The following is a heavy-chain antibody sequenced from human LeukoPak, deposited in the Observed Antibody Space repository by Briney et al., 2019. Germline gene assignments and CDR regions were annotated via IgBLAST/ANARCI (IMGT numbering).Heavy chain of an antibody. D-gene: IGHD2-21*02. CDR2: ISAYNGNT. Sequence: ASVKVSCKASGYTFTSYGISWVRQAPGQGLEWMGWISAYNGNTNYAQKLQGRVTMTTDTSTSTAYMELRSLRSEDTAVYYCARDAMTQIGGGDCYFDYWGQGTLVTVSS. CDR1: GYTFTSYG. CDR3: ARDAMTQIGGGDCYFDY. J-gene: IGHJ4*02. V-gene: IGHV1-18*01.